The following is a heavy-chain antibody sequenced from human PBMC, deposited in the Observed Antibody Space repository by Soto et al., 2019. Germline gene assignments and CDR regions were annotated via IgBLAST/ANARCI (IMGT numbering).Heavy chain of an antibody. V-gene: IGHV1-3*01. CDR3: ARDPNDSSAYYHHYYYGMDV. Sequence: GSVKVSFKASGYTFTSYGIHWVRQAPGQRLEWTGWINAGNGNTKYSEKFQGRVTITRDTSASTAYLELSSLRSEDTAVYYCARDPNDSSAYYHHYYYGMDVWGQGTTVTVSS. J-gene: IGHJ6*02. CDR2: INAGNGNT. CDR1: GYTFTSYG. D-gene: IGHD3-22*01.